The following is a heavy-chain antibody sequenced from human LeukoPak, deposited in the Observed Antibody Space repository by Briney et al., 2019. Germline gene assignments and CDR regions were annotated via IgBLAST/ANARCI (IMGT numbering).Heavy chain of an antibody. V-gene: IGHV4-34*01. CDR2: VNHSGST. CDR3: ASDTYYYDSSGPMAFDI. D-gene: IGHD3-22*01. Sequence: SETLSLSCAVYGGSFSGNYWSWIRQPPGKGLEWIGEVNHSGSTNYNPSLKSRVTMSIDTSKNQFSLNLKSVTAADTAVYYCASDTYYYDSSGPMAFDIWGQGTMVTVSS. CDR1: GGSFSGNY. J-gene: IGHJ3*02.